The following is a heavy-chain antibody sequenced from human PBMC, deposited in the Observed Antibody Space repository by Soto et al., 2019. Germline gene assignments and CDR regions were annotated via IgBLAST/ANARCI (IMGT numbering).Heavy chain of an antibody. D-gene: IGHD3-3*01. J-gene: IGHJ5*02. CDR1: GFTFSTSA. V-gene: IGHV3-23*01. CDR2: IRGSGGGT. CDR3: LPWSGYRLDRFGP. Sequence: EVQLLESGGGLVQPGGSLRLSCEASGFTFSTSAMNWVRQAPGKGLEWVSTIRGSGGGTYYANSVRGRFTISRDNSKNTVYLQMDSLRGEDTALYYCLPWSGYRLDRFGPWGQGTLVAVSS.